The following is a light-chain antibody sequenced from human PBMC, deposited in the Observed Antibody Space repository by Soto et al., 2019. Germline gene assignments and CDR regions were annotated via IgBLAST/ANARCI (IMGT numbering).Light chain of an antibody. V-gene: IGKV3-11*01. CDR2: DAS. CDR1: QSVGGY. Sequence: EIVLTQSPATLSLPPGERATLSCRASQSVGGYLDWYQQKPGQAPRLLIYDASNRASGIPARFSGSGSGTDFTLTISSLEPEDLAVYYCHQRSNWPPLTFGGGTKVEIK. CDR3: HQRSNWPPLT. J-gene: IGKJ4*01.